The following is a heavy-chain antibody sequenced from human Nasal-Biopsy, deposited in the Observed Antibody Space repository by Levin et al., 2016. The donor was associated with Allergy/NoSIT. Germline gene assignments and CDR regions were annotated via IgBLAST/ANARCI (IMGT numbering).Heavy chain of an antibody. D-gene: IGHD3-3*01. Sequence: SETLSLTCGVSGVSVSSPSYFWTWLRQPAGKGLEWLGRISISGNTNYNPSLKSRVAMRVDTTRNQFSLNLNSVTAADTAVYYCARETDNSGFYFGWLDPWGQGARVTVSS. CDR2: ISISGNT. CDR3: ARETDNSGFYFGWLDP. J-gene: IGHJ5*02. V-gene: IGHV4-61*02. CDR1: GVSVSSPSYF.